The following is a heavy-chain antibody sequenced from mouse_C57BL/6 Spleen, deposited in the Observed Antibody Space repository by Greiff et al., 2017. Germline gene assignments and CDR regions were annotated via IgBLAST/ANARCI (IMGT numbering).Heavy chain of an antibody. J-gene: IGHJ4*01. Sequence: VQLKQSGAELVRPGASVKLSCTASGFNIKDYYMHWVKQRPEQGLEWIGRIDPEDGDTEYAPKFQGKATMTADTSSNTAYLQLSSLTSEDTAVYYCTFYYGSSYDAMDYWGQGTSVTVSS. V-gene: IGHV14-1*01. CDR2: IDPEDGDT. D-gene: IGHD1-1*01. CDR1: GFNIKDYY. CDR3: TFYYGSSYDAMDY.